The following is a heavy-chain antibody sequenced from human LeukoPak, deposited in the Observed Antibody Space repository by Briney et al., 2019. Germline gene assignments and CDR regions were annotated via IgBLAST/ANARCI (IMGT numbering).Heavy chain of an antibody. CDR3: ACRYYYDSSGYYYGPDY. D-gene: IGHD3-22*01. CDR2: IYHSGST. V-gene: IGHV4-30-2*01. J-gene: IGHJ4*02. CDR1: GGSISSGGYS. Sequence: SQTLSLTCAVSGGSISSGGYSWSWIRQPPGKGLEWIGYIYHSGSTYYNPSLKSRVTISVDRSKNQFSLKLSSVTAADTAVYYCACRYYYDSSGYYYGPDYWGQGTLVTVSS.